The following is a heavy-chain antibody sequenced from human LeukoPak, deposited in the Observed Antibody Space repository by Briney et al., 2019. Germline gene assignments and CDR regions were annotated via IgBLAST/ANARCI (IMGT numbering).Heavy chain of an antibody. V-gene: IGHV3-53*01. Sequence: GGSLRLSCAASGFSVSRKYMSWVRQPPGKGLEWVSLIYSGDTTYYADSVKGRFTISRDNSKNTLYLQMNSLRAEDTAVYYCATVLSDSRGWYHFDNWGQGTLVTVSS. D-gene: IGHD6-19*01. CDR1: GFSVSRKY. CDR3: ATVLSDSRGWYHFDN. CDR2: IYSGDTT. J-gene: IGHJ4*02.